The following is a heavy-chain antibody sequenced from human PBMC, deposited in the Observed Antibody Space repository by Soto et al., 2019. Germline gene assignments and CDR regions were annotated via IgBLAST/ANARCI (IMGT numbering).Heavy chain of an antibody. CDR3: ARDSPTYSSGYYWYFDY. CDR2: IIPIFGTA. Sequence: AVKVSCNASGGTFSSYAISWVRQAPGQGLEWMGGIIPIFGTANYAQKFQGRVTITADESTSTAYKELSSLRTEDTAVYDGARDSPTYSSGYYWYFDYRRQLTLVPAS. D-gene: IGHD3-22*01. J-gene: IGHJ4*02. CDR1: GGTFSSYA. V-gene: IGHV1-69*13.